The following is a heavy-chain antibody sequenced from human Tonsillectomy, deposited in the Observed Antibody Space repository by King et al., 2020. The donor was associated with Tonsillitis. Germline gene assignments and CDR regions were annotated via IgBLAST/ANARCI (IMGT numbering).Heavy chain of an antibody. Sequence: VQLQESGPGLVKPSETLSLTCTVSGGSVSSGSYYWRWIRQPPGKGLEWIGYIYYSGSTNYNPSPKSRVTISVDTSKNQFSLKLSSVTAADTAVYYCARSPMVRGVIWGYYYYGMDVWGQGTTVTVSS. CDR1: GGSVSSGSYY. CDR3: ARSPMVRGVIWGYYYYGMDV. V-gene: IGHV4-61*01. D-gene: IGHD3-10*01. CDR2: IYYSGST. J-gene: IGHJ6*02.